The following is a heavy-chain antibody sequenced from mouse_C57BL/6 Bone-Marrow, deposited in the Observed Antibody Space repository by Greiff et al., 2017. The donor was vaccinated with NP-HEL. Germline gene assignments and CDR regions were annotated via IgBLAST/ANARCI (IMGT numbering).Heavy chain of an antibody. Sequence: EVMLVESGGGLVQPGGSLKLSCAASGFTFSDYYMYWVRQTPEKRLEWVAYISNGGGSTYYPDTVKGRFTIARDNAKNTLYLQMSRLKSEDTAMYYCASPYYYGSSYDAWFAYWGKGTLVTVSA. CDR2: ISNGGGST. J-gene: IGHJ3*01. CDR1: GFTFSDYY. CDR3: ASPYYYGSSYDAWFAY. D-gene: IGHD1-1*01. V-gene: IGHV5-12*01.